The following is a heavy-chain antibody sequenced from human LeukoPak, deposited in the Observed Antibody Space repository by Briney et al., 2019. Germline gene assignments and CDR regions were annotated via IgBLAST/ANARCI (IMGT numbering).Heavy chain of an antibody. CDR2: VKSDGTYT. Sequence: PGGSLRLSCAASGFTFSSYWMHWVRQPPGKGLMYVSRVKSDGTYTSYADSVKGRFTISRDNARNTLHLQMSSLRDEDTAVYYCARDHYGYNSLDHWGQGTLVTVSS. CDR1: GFTFSSYW. D-gene: IGHD5-24*01. J-gene: IGHJ4*02. CDR3: ARDHYGYNSLDH. V-gene: IGHV3-74*01.